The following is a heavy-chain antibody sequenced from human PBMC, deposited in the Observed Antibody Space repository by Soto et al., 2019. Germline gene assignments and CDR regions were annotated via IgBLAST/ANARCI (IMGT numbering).Heavy chain of an antibody. D-gene: IGHD3-22*01. Sequence: PSETLSLTCTVSGGSISDGYYLTWILQHPGKGLEWIGSVSDSGSTSYNTFLKSRLTISVDTSKNQFSLNLRSVTAADTAVYYCARRDRSGFSYWLDTWGQGALVTVS. CDR2: VSDSGST. CDR1: GGSISDGYY. J-gene: IGHJ5*02. V-gene: IGHV4-31*03. CDR3: ARRDRSGFSYWLDT.